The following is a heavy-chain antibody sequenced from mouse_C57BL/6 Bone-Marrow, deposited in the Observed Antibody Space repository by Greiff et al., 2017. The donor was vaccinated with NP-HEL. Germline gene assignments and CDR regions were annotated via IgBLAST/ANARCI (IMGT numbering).Heavy chain of an antibody. Sequence: EVKLVESGGDLVKPGGSLKLSCAASGFTFSSYGMSWVRQTPDKRLEWVATISSGGSYTYYPDSVKGRFTISRDNAKNTLYLQMSSLKSEDTAMYYCARHEVLRRGFAYWGQGTLVTVSA. CDR3: ARHEVLRRGFAY. J-gene: IGHJ3*01. D-gene: IGHD1-1*01. CDR1: GFTFSSYG. CDR2: ISSGGSYT. V-gene: IGHV5-6*01.